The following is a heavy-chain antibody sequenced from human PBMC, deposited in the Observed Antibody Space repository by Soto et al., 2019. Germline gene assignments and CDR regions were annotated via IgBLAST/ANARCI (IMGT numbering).Heavy chain of an antibody. Sequence: GGSLRLSCAASGFTFSTYGMNWVRQAPGKGLEWVSSISSGSSHIYYADSVKGRLTISRDDAKNSLYLHLNSLRAEDTAVYYCASLLIDSDFWNMDVWGKGTTVTVSS. V-gene: IGHV3-21*01. CDR1: GFTFSTYG. D-gene: IGHD3-3*01. J-gene: IGHJ6*04. CDR2: ISSGSSHI. CDR3: ASLLIDSDFWNMDV.